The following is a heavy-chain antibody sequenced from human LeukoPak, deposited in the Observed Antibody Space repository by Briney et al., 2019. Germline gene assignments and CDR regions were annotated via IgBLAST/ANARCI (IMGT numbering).Heavy chain of an antibody. CDR3: ARAPYDYVWGSYRYLDY. CDR1: GGTFSSYT. J-gene: IGHJ4*02. D-gene: IGHD3-16*02. V-gene: IGHV1-69*02. Sequence: GASVKVSCKDSGGTFSSYTISWVRQAPGQGLEWMGRIIPILGIANYAQKFQGRVTITADQSTSTAYMELSGLRSEDTAVYYCARAPYDYVWGSYRYLDYWGQGTLVTVSS. CDR2: IIPILGIA.